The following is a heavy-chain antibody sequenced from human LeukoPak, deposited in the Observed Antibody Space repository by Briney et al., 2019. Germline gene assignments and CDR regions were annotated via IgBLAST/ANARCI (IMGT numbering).Heavy chain of an antibody. J-gene: IGHJ4*02. V-gene: IGHV4-38-2*02. CDR2: IYHSGST. Sequence: SETLSLTCTVSGYSISSGYYWGWIRQPPGKGLEWIGSIYHSGSTYYNPSLKSRVTISVDTSKNQFSLKLSSVTAADTAVYYCARGSSQLWDYWGQGTLVTVTS. CDR3: ARGSSQLWDY. CDR1: GYSISSGYY. D-gene: IGHD5-18*01.